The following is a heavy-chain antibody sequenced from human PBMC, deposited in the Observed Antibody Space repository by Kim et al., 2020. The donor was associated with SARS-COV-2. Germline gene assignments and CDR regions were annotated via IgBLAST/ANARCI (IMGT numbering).Heavy chain of an antibody. CDR3: ARGRDIVLMVYAMDDAFDI. D-gene: IGHD2-8*01. CDR1: GFTFSSYA. J-gene: IGHJ3*02. V-gene: IGHV3-30*04. Sequence: GGSLRLSCAASGFTFSSYAMHWVRQAPGKGLEWVAVISYDGSNKYYADSVKGRFTISRDNSKNTLYLQMNSLRAEDTAVYYCARGRDIVLMVYAMDDAFDIWGQGTMVTVSS. CDR2: ISYDGSNK.